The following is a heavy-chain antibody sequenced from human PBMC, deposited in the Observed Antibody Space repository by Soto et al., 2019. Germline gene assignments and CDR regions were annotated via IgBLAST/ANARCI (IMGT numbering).Heavy chain of an antibody. V-gene: IGHV3-53*01. J-gene: IGHJ4*02. CDR3: ARERVIVGASPYFDY. CDR1: GFTVSSNY. CDR2: IYSGGST. Sequence: SGGSLRLSCAASGFTVSSNYMSWVRQAPGKGLEWVSVIYSGGSTYYADSVKGRFTISRDNSKNTLYLQMNSLRAEDTAVYYCARERVIVGASPYFDYWGQGTLVTVS. D-gene: IGHD1-26*01.